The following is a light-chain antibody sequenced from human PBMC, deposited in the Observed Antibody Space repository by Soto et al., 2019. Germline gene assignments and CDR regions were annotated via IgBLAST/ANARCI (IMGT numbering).Light chain of an antibody. CDR1: KDISHD. Sequence: DIQMPQSRSSLSSSIGDRVTITCRTSKDISHDLAWYQQKPGKVPKVLIYAASTLQTGVESRFSGSGFGTVFTLTINSLQPEAVATYYCQKYNGAPNTFGRGTRIEIK. J-gene: IGKJ2*01. CDR3: QKYNGAPNT. CDR2: AAS. V-gene: IGKV1-27*01.